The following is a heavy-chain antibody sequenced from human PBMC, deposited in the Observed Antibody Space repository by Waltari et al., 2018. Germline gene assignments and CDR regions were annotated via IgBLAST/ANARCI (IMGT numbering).Heavy chain of an antibody. D-gene: IGHD3-22*01. Sequence: EVQLVESGGGLVKPGGSLRLSCAASGFTFSSYSMNWVRQAPGKGLGWVSSISSSSSYIYYADSVKGRFTISRDNAKNSLYLQMNSLRAEDTAVYYCARVPPYYYDSSGYPIGAFDIWGQGTMVTVSS. V-gene: IGHV3-21*01. CDR2: ISSSSSYI. CDR3: ARVPPYYYDSSGYPIGAFDI. CDR1: GFTFSSYS. J-gene: IGHJ3*02.